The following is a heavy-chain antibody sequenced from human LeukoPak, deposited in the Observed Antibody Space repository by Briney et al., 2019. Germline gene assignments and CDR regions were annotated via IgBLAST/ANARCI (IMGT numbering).Heavy chain of an antibody. D-gene: IGHD4-17*01. Sequence: GESLKISCKVSGYNFMTYWIGWVRQMPGKGLEWMGIIYPGESDIRYSPSFQGQVTISADKSTSTAYLQWSSLKASDTAIYYCARASGDGRFDYWGQGTLVTVSS. J-gene: IGHJ4*02. CDR1: GYNFMTYW. CDR2: IYPGESDI. V-gene: IGHV5-51*01. CDR3: ARASGDGRFDY.